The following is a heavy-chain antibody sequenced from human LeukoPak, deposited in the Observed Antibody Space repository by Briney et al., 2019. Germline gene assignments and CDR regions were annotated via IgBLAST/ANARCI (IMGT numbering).Heavy chain of an antibody. V-gene: IGHV3-23*01. Sequence: GGSLRLSCAASGFTFRSYAMTWVRQAPGKGLEWVSAVSAGGGPIYYADSVEGLFPFSRDNSKNTLYPHMNSRRGRDTAVYYCAKRILGCSVGSCYASLDYWGQGTLVTVSS. J-gene: IGHJ4*02. CDR1: GFTFRSYA. CDR3: AKRILGCSVGSCYASLDY. CDR2: VSAGGGPI. D-gene: IGHD2-15*01.